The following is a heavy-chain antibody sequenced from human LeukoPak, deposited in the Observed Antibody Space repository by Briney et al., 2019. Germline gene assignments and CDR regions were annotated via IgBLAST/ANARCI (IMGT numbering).Heavy chain of an antibody. V-gene: IGHV3-30*09. Sequence: GGSLRFSCLASGFTFSDYTMHWVRQAPGKGLEWVAAISPDGASQYYADLVKGRFVISRDRSKITVYLQINSLRTNDTAMYFCARDIASTWRGWFDPWGQGTLVTVSS. CDR3: ARDIASTWRGWFDP. D-gene: IGHD6-13*01. J-gene: IGHJ5*02. CDR1: GFTFSDYT. CDR2: ISPDGASQ.